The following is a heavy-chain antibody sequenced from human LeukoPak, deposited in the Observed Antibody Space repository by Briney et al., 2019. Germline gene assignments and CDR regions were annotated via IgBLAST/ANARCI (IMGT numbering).Heavy chain of an antibody. CDR3: VSTSTWLAFHI. J-gene: IGHJ3*02. Sequence: SETLSLTCTVSGGSVSSYFWSWIRQPPGKGLEWIGNIYSGGTANYDPSLESRATVSLDSSKNHFSLNLTSVTAADTAIYYCVSTSTWLAFHIWGPGTMVTVSS. CDR1: GGSVSSYF. V-gene: IGHV4-59*08. D-gene: IGHD5/OR15-5a*01. CDR2: IYSGGTA.